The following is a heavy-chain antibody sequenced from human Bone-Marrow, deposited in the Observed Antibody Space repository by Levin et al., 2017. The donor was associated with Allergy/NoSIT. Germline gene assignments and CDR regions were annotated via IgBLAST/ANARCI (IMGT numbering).Heavy chain of an antibody. V-gene: IGHV3-23*01. D-gene: IGHD1-1*01. CDR1: GFPLRSFA. J-gene: IGHJ4*02. CDR3: AKHDRYNWNDLYYFDF. CDR2: ISSSGDFI. Sequence: QTGGSLRLSCAASGFPLRSFAMSWVRQAPGKGLEWVSSISSSGDFINYVDSVKGRFTISRDSSKNTLYLQMISLSDEDTAIYYCAKHDRYNWNDLYYFDFWGQGTLVAVSS.